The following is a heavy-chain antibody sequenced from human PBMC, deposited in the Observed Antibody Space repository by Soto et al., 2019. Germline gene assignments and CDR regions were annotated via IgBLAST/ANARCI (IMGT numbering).Heavy chain of an antibody. CDR1: GGSFSGYY. CDR3: ARGEVGAGDY. D-gene: IGHD1-26*01. V-gene: IGHV4-34*01. Sequence: SETLSLTCAVYGGSFSGYYWSWIRQPPGKGLEWIGEINHSGSTNYNPSLKSRVTISVDTSKNQFSLKLSSVTAADTAVYYCARGEVGAGDYWGQGTLVTVSS. CDR2: INHSGST. J-gene: IGHJ4*02.